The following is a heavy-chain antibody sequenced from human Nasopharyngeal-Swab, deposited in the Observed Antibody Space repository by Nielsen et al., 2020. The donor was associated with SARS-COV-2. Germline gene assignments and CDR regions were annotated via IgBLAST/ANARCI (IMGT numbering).Heavy chain of an antibody. CDR1: GFTFSSYE. V-gene: IGHV3-48*03. CDR3: ASPLPLDY. CDR2: ISSSGSTI. J-gene: IGHJ4*02. Sequence: GESLKISCAASGFTFSSYEMNWVRQAPGKGLEWISYISSSGSTIYYADSVKGRFTISRDDAKNSLFLQMNSLRAEDTAVYYFASPLPLDYWGQGTLVTVSS.